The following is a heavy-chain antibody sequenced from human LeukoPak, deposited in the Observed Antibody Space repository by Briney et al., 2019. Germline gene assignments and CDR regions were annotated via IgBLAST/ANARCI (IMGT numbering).Heavy chain of an antibody. D-gene: IGHD1-26*01. J-gene: IGHJ6*02. CDR2: ISSSSSYI. V-gene: IGHV3-21*01. CDR1: GFTFRTLN. CDR3: ARRLGATLDYGMDV. Sequence: GSPRLSCAASGFTFRTLNMNWVRPAPGEGLGGVSSISSSSSYIYYADSVKGRFTISRDNAKNSLYLQMNSLRAEDTAVYYCARRLGATLDYGMDVWGQGTTVTVSS.